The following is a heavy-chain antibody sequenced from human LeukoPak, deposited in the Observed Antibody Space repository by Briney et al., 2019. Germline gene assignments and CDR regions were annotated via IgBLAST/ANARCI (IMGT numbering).Heavy chain of an antibody. J-gene: IGHJ4*02. D-gene: IGHD6-19*01. CDR2: IYYSGSA. CDR1: GGSISGFY. Sequence: SETLSLTCTVSGGSISGFYWGWIRQRPGKGLEWIGFIYYSGSANYNPSLKSRVTLSVDMSKNQFSLKLSSVTAADTALYYCARDRDSSGWFDYWGQGALVTVSS. CDR3: ARDRDSSGWFDY. V-gene: IGHV4-59*01.